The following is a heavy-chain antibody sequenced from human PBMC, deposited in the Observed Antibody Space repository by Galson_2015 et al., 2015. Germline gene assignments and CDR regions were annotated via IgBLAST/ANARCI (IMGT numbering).Heavy chain of an antibody. CDR3: AKGVIARDYYYYGMDV. D-gene: IGHD3-16*02. CDR1: GFPFRSYA. CDR2: ISGSGGST. V-gene: IGHV3-23*01. Sequence: LRLSCAASGFPFRSYAMSWVRQAPGMGLEWVSAISGSGGSTYYADSVKGRFTISRDNSKNTLYLQMNSLRAEDTAVYYCAKGVIARDYYYYGMDVWGQGTTVTVSS. J-gene: IGHJ6*02.